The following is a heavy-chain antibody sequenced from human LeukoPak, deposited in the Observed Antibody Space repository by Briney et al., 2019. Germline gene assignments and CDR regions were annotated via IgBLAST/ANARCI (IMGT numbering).Heavy chain of an antibody. J-gene: IGHJ4*02. CDR1: GYTFTSYG. CDR2: ISAYNGNT. Sequence: ASVKVSCKASGYTFTSYGISWVRQAPGQGLEWMGWISAYNGNTNYALKLQGRVTMTTDTSTSTAYMELRSLRSDDTAVYYCARTRMVITKGNFDYWGQGTLVTVSS. V-gene: IGHV1-18*01. D-gene: IGHD3-22*01. CDR3: ARTRMVITKGNFDY.